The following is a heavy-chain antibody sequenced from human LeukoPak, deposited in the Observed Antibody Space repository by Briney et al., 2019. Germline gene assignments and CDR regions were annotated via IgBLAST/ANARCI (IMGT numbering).Heavy chain of an antibody. Sequence: ASVKVSCKASGGTFTSYAISWVRQAPGQGLEWMGGIIPIFGTANYAQKFQGRVTITTDESTSTAYMELSSLRSEDTAVYYCARYQGQQRGIFDYWGQGTLVTVSS. V-gene: IGHV1-69*05. D-gene: IGHD6-13*01. J-gene: IGHJ4*02. CDR2: IIPIFGTA. CDR1: GGTFTSYA. CDR3: ARYQGQQRGIFDY.